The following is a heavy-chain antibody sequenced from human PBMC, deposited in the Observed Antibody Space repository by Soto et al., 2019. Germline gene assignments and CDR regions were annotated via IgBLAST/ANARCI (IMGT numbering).Heavy chain of an antibody. CDR1: GFTFDDYA. J-gene: IGHJ6*04. CDR2: ISRNSGSL. D-gene: IGHD3-3*01. CDR3: AKGDRGTLFGVGVV. Sequence: EVQLVESGGGLVQPGRSLRLSCAASGFTFDDYAMHWVRQAPGKGLEWVSGISRNSGSLGYADSVKGRFTISRDNAKNSLYLEMNSLRAEDTALYYCAKGDRGTLFGVGVVWGKGTTVTVSS. V-gene: IGHV3-9*01.